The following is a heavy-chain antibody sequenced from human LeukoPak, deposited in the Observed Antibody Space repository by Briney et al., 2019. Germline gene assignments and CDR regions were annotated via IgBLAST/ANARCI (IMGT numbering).Heavy chain of an antibody. J-gene: IGHJ6*03. D-gene: IGHD3-3*01. CDR1: GYTFTSYD. Sequence: ASVKVSCKASGYTFTSYDINWVRQATGQGLEWMGWMNPNSGNTGYAQKFQGRVTMTRNTSISTAYMELSSLRSEDTAVYYCARDFRGIEWSYYYYYMDVWGKGTTVTVSS. CDR2: MNPNSGNT. CDR3: ARDFRGIEWSYYYYYMDV. V-gene: IGHV1-8*01.